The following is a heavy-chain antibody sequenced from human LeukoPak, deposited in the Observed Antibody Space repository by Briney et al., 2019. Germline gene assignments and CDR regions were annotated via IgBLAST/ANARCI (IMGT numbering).Heavy chain of an antibody. Sequence: GGSLRLSCAASGFTFSNYAMSWVRQAPGKGLEWVSAIRGSGDMTYYADSVKGRLTISGDNSKNTLYLQMNSLSAEDTAVYYCARDRGYNYFDPWGQGTLVTVSS. D-gene: IGHD3-10*01. J-gene: IGHJ5*02. V-gene: IGHV3-23*01. CDR2: IRGSGDMT. CDR1: GFTFSNYA. CDR3: ARDRGYNYFDP.